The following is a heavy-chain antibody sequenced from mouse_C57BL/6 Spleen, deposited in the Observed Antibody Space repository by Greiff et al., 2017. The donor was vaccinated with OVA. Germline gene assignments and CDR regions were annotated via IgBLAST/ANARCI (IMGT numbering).Heavy chain of an antibody. CDR3: ARPGDYDAAWFAY. CDR1: GYTFTTYP. V-gene: IGHV1-47*01. D-gene: IGHD2-4*01. J-gene: IGHJ3*01. Sequence: QVQLKQSGAELVKPGASVKMSCKASGYTFTTYPIEWMKQNHGKSLEWIGNFHPYNDDTKYNEKFKGKATLTVEKSSRTVYLELSRLTSDDSAVYYCARPGDYDAAWFAYWGQGTLVTVSA. CDR2: FHPYNDDT.